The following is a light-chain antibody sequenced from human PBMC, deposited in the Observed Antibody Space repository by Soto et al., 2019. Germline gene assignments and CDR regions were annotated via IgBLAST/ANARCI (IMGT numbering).Light chain of an antibody. CDR3: QKYNSAPQT. J-gene: IGKJ1*01. V-gene: IGKV1-27*01. CDR1: QDISNY. Sequence: DIQMTQSPSSLSASVGDRVTITCRASQDISNYLAWYQQKPEKVPKLLIYAASTLQSGVPSRFSGSGSGTDFTLTISSLQPEDFATYYCQKYNSAPQTFGQGTQVAIK. CDR2: AAS.